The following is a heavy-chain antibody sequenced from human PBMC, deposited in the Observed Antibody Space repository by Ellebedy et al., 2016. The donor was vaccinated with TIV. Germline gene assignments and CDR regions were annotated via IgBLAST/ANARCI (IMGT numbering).Heavy chain of an antibody. CDR2: ISYDGSNK. V-gene: IGHV3-30*18. J-gene: IGHJ4*02. CDR3: AKDTHPYSSGWYVFDY. D-gene: IGHD6-19*01. Sequence: GESLKISCAASGFTFSSYGMHWVRQAPGKGLEWVAVISYDGSNKYYADSVKGRFTISRDNSKNTLYLQMNSLRAEYTAVYYCAKDTHPYSSGWYVFDYWGQGTLVTVSS. CDR1: GFTFSSYG.